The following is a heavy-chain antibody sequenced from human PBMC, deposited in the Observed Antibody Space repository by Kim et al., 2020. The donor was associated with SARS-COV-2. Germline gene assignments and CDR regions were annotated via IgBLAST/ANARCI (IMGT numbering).Heavy chain of an antibody. CDR1: GGTFSSYA. J-gene: IGHJ4*02. CDR3: ASWVARGVDY. V-gene: IGHV1-69*04. CDR2: IIPILGIA. Sequence: SVKVSCKASGGTFSSYAISWVRQAPGQGLEWMGRIIPILGIANYAQKFQGRVTITADKSTSTAYMELSSLRSEDTAVYYCASWVARGVDYWGQGTLVTVPS. D-gene: IGHD3-10*01.